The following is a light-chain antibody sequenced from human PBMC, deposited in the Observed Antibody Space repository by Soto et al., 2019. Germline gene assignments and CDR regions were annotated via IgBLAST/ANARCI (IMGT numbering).Light chain of an antibody. CDR2: DTS. Sequence: EVVMRQSPSTRSVSPGEGATLSCRASQGISDTLAWYQHKPGQTPRLLIYDTSTRDTGVQTMFSGSRAGTECTRTISSLQYEDVAFYYCQQYNNWSRTFGQGTQVEIK. V-gene: IGKV3D-15*01. J-gene: IGKJ1*01. CDR1: QGISDT. CDR3: QQYNNWSRT.